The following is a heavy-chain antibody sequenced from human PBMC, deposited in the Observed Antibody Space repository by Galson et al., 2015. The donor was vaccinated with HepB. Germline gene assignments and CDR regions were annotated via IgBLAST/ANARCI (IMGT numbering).Heavy chain of an antibody. Sequence: TLSLTCTVSGGSISSGDYYWTWIRQPPGKGLEWIGHISFSGGTYYNPSLKSRLIISGDTSKNQFSLNLSSVTAADTAMYYCVCRKSSGWTRHWYFDLWGRGTLVTVPS. CDR1: GGSISSGDYY. J-gene: IGHJ2*01. CDR3: VCRKSSGWTRHWYFDL. CDR2: ISFSGGT. D-gene: IGHD6-19*01. V-gene: IGHV4-30-4*01.